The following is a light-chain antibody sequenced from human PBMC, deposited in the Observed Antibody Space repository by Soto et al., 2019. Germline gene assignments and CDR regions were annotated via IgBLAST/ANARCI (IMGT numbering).Light chain of an antibody. CDR3: CSYAGSDVV. Sequence: QSVLTQPASVSGSPRQSITISCTGTSSDVGSYNLVSWYQQHPGKAPKLMIYEGSKRPSGVSNRFSGSKSGNTASLTISGLQAEDEADYYCCSYAGSDVVFGGGTKVTVL. CDR1: SSDVGSYNL. J-gene: IGLJ2*01. CDR2: EGS. V-gene: IGLV2-23*01.